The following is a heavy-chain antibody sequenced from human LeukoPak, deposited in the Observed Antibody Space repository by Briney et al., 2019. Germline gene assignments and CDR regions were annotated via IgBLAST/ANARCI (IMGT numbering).Heavy chain of an antibody. CDR3: ARVHDYGGNSGGPYFDY. Sequence: PGGSLRLSCAASGFTFSSYWMSWVRQAPGKELEWVANIKQDGSEKYYVDSVKGRFTISRDNAKNSLYLQMNSLRAEDTAVYYCARVHDYGGNSGGPYFDYWGQGTLVTVSS. J-gene: IGHJ4*02. CDR2: IKQDGSEK. V-gene: IGHV3-7*01. CDR1: GFTFSSYW. D-gene: IGHD4-23*01.